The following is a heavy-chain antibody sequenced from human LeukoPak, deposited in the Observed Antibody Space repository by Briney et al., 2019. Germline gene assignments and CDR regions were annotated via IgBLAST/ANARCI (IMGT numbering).Heavy chain of an antibody. CDR3: ARDGDPNAFDI. CDR2: ISSSSSYI. CDR1: GFTFSSYS. D-gene: IGHD2-21*02. V-gene: IGHV3-21*01. Sequence: GGSLRLSCAASGFTFSSYSMNWVRQAPGKGLEWVSSISSSSSYIYYADSVKGRFTISRDNSKNTLYLQMNSLRAGDTAVYYCARDGDPNAFDIWGQGTMVTVSS. J-gene: IGHJ3*02.